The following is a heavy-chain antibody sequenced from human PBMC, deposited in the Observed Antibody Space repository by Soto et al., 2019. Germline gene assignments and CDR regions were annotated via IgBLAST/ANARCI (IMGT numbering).Heavy chain of an antibody. J-gene: IGHJ5*02. V-gene: IGHV4-31*03. CDR2: IYYSGST. CDR3: ARSRYCSSTSRSAWFDP. D-gene: IGHD2-2*01. CDR1: GGSISSGGYY. Sequence: PSETLSLTCTVSGGSISSGGYYWSWIRQHPGKGLEWMGYIYYSGSTYYNPSLKSRVTISVDTSKNQFSLKLSSVTAADTAVYYCARSRYCSSTSRSAWFDPWGQGTLVTVSS.